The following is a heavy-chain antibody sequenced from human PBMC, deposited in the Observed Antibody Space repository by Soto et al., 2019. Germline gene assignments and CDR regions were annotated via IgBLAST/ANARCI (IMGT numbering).Heavy chain of an antibody. CDR2: IKSKTDGGTT. CDR3: TTDSLFTGQLVRMDN. Sequence: PGGSLGLSCAASGFTFSDAWINWVRQAPGKGLEWVGRIKSKTDGGTTDFAAPVKGRFAISRDDSRDMVYMQMYSLKTDDTAVYYCTTDSLFTGQLVRMDNWGHGTLVTVSS. V-gene: IGHV3-15*07. CDR1: GFTFSDAW. D-gene: IGHD3-9*01. J-gene: IGHJ4*01.